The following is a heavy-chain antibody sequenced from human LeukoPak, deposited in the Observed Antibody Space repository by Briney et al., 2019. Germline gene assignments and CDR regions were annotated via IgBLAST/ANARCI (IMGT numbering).Heavy chain of an antibody. V-gene: IGHV1-2*02. CDR1: GYTFTGYY. Sequence: ASVKVSCKASGYTFTGYYMHWVRQAPGQGLEWMGWINPNSGGTNYAQKFQGRVTMTRDTSISTAYMELSRLRSDDTAVYYCARGDIVVVVAALAPYYYYGMDFWGQGTTVTVSS. J-gene: IGHJ6*02. D-gene: IGHD2-15*01. CDR3: ARGDIVVVVAALAPYYYYGMDF. CDR2: INPNSGGT.